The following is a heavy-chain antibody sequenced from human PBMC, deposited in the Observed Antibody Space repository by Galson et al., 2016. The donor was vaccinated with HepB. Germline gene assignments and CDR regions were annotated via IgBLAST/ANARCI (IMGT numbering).Heavy chain of an antibody. J-gene: IGHJ3*02. CDR2: IRAHNGNA. D-gene: IGHD1-1*01. Sequence: SVKVSCKASGFTFFTSGISWVRQAPGQGLEWVGWIRAHNGNAHYAQKLQGRVTITTDPSTNTAYMDLRSLRSDDTAVYYCARKEGTDSAPDIWGQGTTVTVSS. CDR3: ARKEGTDSAPDI. V-gene: IGHV1-18*01. CDR1: GFTFFTSG.